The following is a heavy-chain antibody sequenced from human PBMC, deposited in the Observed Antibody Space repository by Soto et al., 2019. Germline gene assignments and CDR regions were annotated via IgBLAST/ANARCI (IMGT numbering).Heavy chain of an antibody. D-gene: IGHD2-8*01. CDR1: GFIFNSYW. J-gene: IGHJ6*03. Sequence: GGSLRLSCAASGFIFNSYWMTWVRQAPGKGLEWVANIKQDGTEQYYVYSVKGRFTISRDNGKNSLLLQMNGLRAEDTAVYYCARAGIGYCTTANCLYFFYYLDVWGKGTTVTVSS. CDR2: IKQDGTEQ. V-gene: IGHV3-7*01. CDR3: ARAGIGYCTTANCLYFFYYLDV.